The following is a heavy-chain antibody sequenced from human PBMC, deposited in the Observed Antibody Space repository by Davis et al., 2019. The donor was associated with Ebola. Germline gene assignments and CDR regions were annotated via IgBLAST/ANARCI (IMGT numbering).Heavy chain of an antibody. V-gene: IGHV3-23*01. Sequence: GESLKISCAASGFTFSSYAMSGVRQAPGKGLEWVSAISGSGGSTYYADSVKGRFTISRDNSKNTLYLQMNSLRAEDTAVYYCAKDLWLIMEGSYAFSDYWGQGTLVTVSS. J-gene: IGHJ4*02. D-gene: IGHD1-26*01. CDR3: AKDLWLIMEGSYAFSDY. CDR2: ISGSGGST. CDR1: GFTFSSYA.